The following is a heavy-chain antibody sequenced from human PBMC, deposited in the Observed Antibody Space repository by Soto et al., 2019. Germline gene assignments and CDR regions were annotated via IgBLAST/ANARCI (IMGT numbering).Heavy chain of an antibody. D-gene: IGHD5-18*01. CDR3: ARARTQNGRGYSYGYLSIAAALVDY. CDR1: GFTFSSYS. Sequence: EVQLVESGGGLVKPGGSLRLSCAASGFTFSSYSMNWVRQAPGKGLEWVSSISSSSSYIYYADSVKGRFTISRDNAKNSLYLQMNSLRAEDTAVYYCARARTQNGRGYSYGYLSIAAALVDYWGQGTLVTVSS. V-gene: IGHV3-21*01. CDR2: ISSSSSYI. J-gene: IGHJ4*02.